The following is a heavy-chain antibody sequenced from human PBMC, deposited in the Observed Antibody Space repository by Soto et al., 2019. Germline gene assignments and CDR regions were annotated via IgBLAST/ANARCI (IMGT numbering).Heavy chain of an antibody. J-gene: IGHJ4*02. V-gene: IGHV1-69*13. Sequence: SVKVSCKASGGTFSSYAISWVRQAPGQGLEWMGGIIPIFGTANYAQKFQGRFTITADESTSTAYMELSSLRSEDTAVYYCARETRFLEGSMPDYFDYWGQGTLVTVSS. CDR3: ARETRFLEGSMPDYFDY. D-gene: IGHD3-3*01. CDR2: IIPIFGTA. CDR1: GGTFSSYA.